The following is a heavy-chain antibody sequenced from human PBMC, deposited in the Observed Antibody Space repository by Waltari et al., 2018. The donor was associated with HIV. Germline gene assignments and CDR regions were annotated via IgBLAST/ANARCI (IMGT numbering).Heavy chain of an antibody. CDR2: FDPEDGET. CDR1: GYTPTELS. V-gene: IGHV1-24*01. D-gene: IGHD5-18*01. J-gene: IGHJ4*02. Sequence: QVQRVQSGAEVKKPGASVKVSCKVSGYTPTELSITWVRRAPGKGLEWMGGFDPEDGETIYAQKFQGRVTMTEDTSTDTAYMELSSLRSEDTAVYYCATDFRRYSYGYDWGQGTLVTVSS. CDR3: ATDFRRYSYGYD.